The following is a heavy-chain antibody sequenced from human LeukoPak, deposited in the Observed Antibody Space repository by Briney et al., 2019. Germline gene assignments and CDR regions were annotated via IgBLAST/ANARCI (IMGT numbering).Heavy chain of an antibody. CDR1: GGSISSSSYY. J-gene: IGHJ4*02. Sequence: KPSETLSLICTVSGGSISSSSYYWGWIRQPPGKGLEWIGSIYYSGSTYYNPSLKSRVTISVDTSKNQFSLKLSSVTAADTAVYYCARLEGYCTNGVCPIDYWGQGTLVTVSS. V-gene: IGHV4-39*01. CDR3: ARLEGYCTNGVCPIDY. CDR2: IYYSGST. D-gene: IGHD2-8*01.